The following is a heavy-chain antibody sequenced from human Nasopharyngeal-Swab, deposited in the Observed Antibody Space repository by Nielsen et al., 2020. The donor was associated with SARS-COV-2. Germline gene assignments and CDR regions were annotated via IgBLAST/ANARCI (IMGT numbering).Heavy chain of an antibody. D-gene: IGHD6-19*01. V-gene: IGHV1-69*04. CDR3: ARDLMVGSGWYRHYYYGMDV. Sequence: SVKVSCKASGGTFSSYAISWVRQAPGQGLEWMGRIIPILGIANCAQKFQGRVTITADKSTSTAYMELSSLRSEDTAVYYCARDLMVGSGWYRHYYYGMDVWGQGTTVTVSS. J-gene: IGHJ6*02. CDR2: IIPILGIA. CDR1: GGTFSSYA.